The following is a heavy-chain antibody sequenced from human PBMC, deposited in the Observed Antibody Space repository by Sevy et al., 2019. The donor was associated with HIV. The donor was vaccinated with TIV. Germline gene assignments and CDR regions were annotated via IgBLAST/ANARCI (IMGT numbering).Heavy chain of an antibody. Sequence: GGSLRLSCAGSGVTTEDYGMNWVRQVPGKGLEWDSGIYWNGGNTAYADSVKGRFTISRDNATRSLYLQMNSLRVDDTALYYCVRAFSATYSAYFDYWGQGALVTVSS. CDR3: VRAFSATYSAYFDY. CDR2: IYWNGGNT. CDR1: GVTTEDYG. D-gene: IGHD1-26*01. V-gene: IGHV3-20*04. J-gene: IGHJ4*02.